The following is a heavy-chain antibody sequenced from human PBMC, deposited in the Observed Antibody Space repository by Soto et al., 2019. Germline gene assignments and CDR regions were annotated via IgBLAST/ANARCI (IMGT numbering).Heavy chain of an antibody. V-gene: IGHV1-18*01. Sequence: QVQLVQSGDEVKKPGASVKVSCKASGYIFVNYGIAWVRQAAGQGLEWMGWISPYTGITHSATKVQGRLTMTTDTSTSTAYMGLGSLTSDDTAVYYCVMVDNYVTPTPQDVWGQGTTVTVSS. CDR1: GYIFVNYG. D-gene: IGHD3-16*01. CDR2: ISPYTGIT. CDR3: VMVDNYVTPTPQDV. J-gene: IGHJ6*02.